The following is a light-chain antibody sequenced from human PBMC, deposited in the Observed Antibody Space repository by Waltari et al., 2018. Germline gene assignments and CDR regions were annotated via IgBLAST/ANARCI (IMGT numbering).Light chain of an antibody. CDR1: SGHSSNV. CDR3: QTGGHGTWV. Sequence: QLVLTQSPSASASLGASVKLTCTLSSGHSSNVIAWHQQQPEKGPRYLMKVNSDGSHSKGDEIPDRFSGSSSWAERYLTISSLQSADEADYYCQTGGHGTWVFGGGTKLTVL. CDR2: VNSDGSH. V-gene: IGLV4-69*01. J-gene: IGLJ3*02.